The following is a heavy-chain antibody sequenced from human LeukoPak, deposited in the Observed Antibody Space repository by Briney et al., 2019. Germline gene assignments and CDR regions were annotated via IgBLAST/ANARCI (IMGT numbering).Heavy chain of an antibody. Sequence: GGSLRLSCAASGFTFSDYYMSWIRQAPGKGLEWVSYISSSGSTIYYADSVKGRFTISRDNAKNSLYLQMNSLRAEDTALYYCAKAQAKIPNYPEPVSLDYWGQGTLVTVSS. CDR1: GFTFSDYY. J-gene: IGHJ4*02. CDR3: AKAQAKIPNYPEPVSLDY. V-gene: IGHV3-11*01. CDR2: ISSSGSTI. D-gene: IGHD1-14*01.